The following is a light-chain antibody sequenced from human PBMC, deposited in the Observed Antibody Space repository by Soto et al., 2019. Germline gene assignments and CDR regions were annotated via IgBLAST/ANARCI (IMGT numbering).Light chain of an antibody. Sequence: QSVLTQPPSASGSPGQSVTISCTGTSSDVGGYNYVSWYQQHPGKAPKLMIYEVSERPSGVPDRFSGSKSGSTASLTISGPQAEDEADYYCSSYTRNTALVFGPGTKVTVL. J-gene: IGLJ1*01. CDR2: EVS. CDR3: SSYTRNTALV. V-gene: IGLV2-8*01. CDR1: SSDVGGYNY.